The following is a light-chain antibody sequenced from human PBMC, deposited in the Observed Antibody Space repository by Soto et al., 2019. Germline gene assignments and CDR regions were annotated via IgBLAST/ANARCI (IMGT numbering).Light chain of an antibody. J-gene: IGKJ1*01. V-gene: IGKV2D-29*01. CDR1: QSLLHNDGRTY. CDR2: ELS. Sequence: QASISCKSSQSLLHNDGRTYLYWYLQKPGQPPHLLIYELSNRFSGVPDKFSGSGSGFASTRKIRRLVCGHGIVDDSMLRFQGPVTFGQGTKVDIK. CDR3: MLRFQGPVT.